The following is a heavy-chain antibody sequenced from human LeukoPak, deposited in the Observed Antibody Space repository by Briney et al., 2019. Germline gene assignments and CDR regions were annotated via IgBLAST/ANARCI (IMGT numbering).Heavy chain of an antibody. CDR2: ISSNNGDA. CDR3: ARRSSDYAFDI. V-gene: IGHV1-18*04. CDR1: GYTFSNYG. Sequence: ASVKVSCKASGYTFSNYGLIWVRQSPGQGFEWLGWISSNNGDAYYTQRFRGRVTLTPDTSTNTAYMELRSLTSDDTAVYFCARRSSDYAFDIWGQGTMVIVSS. J-gene: IGHJ3*02.